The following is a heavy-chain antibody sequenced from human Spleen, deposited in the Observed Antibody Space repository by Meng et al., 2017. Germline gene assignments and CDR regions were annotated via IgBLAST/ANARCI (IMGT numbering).Heavy chain of an antibody. Sequence: GRLQQWGAGLLKPSETLSLSRAVYGGSFSCYYWSWIRQPPGKGLEWIGEINHSGSTNYNPSLKSRVTISVDTSKNQFSLKLSSVTAADSAVYYCARGPTTMAHDFDYWGQGTLVTVSS. V-gene: IGHV4-34*01. D-gene: IGHD4-11*01. CDR1: GGSFSCYY. CDR2: INHSGST. J-gene: IGHJ4*02. CDR3: ARGPTTMAHDFDY.